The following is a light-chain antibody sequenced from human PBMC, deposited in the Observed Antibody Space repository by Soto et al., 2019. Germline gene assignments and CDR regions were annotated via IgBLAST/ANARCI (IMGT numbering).Light chain of an antibody. J-gene: IGKJ1*01. CDR1: QSVNNN. V-gene: IGKV3-15*01. Sequence: ETLMTQSPATLSVSPGERATLSCRASQSVNNNLAWYQQTLGQAPRVLIYGASTRATGIPARFTGSGSGTEFILTLTSLQSEDSAVYCCQEYNTWPWTFGQGTKGEF. CDR2: GAS. CDR3: QEYNTWPWT.